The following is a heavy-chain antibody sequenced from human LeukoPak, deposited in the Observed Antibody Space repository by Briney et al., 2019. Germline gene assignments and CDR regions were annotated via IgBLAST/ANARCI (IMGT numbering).Heavy chain of an antibody. D-gene: IGHD5-12*01. V-gene: IGHV4-61*01. Sequence: PSETLSLTCIVSGGSVSSGSYYWSWIRQPPGKGLEWIGYIYNGVRTNYNPSLKSRVTISVDTSKNQLSLKLSSVTAADTAVYFCVRDLVATIDHYYYGMDVWGQGTTVTVSS. CDR1: GGSVSSGSYY. CDR3: VRDLVATIDHYYYGMDV. J-gene: IGHJ6*02. CDR2: IYNGVRT.